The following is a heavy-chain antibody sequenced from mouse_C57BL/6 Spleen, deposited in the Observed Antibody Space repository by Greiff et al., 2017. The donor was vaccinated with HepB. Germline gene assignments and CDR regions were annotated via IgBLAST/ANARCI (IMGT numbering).Heavy chain of an antibody. CDR1: GYTFTSYW. CDR3: ARGDYDRFDY. V-gene: IGHV1-50*01. CDR2: IDPSDSYT. J-gene: IGHJ2*01. Sequence: VQLQQPGAELVKPGASVKLSCKASGYTFTSYWMQWVKQRPGQGLEWIGEIDPSDSYTNYNQKFKGKATLTVDTSSSTAYMQLSSLTSEDSAVYYCARGDYDRFDYWGQGTTLTVSS. D-gene: IGHD2-4*01.